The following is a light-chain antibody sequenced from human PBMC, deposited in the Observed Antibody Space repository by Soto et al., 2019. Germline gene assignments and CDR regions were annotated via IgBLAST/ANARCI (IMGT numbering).Light chain of an antibody. CDR2: EGS. J-gene: IGLJ1*01. Sequence: QSVLTQPASVSGSPGQSITISCTXXXXDVGSYNLVSWYQQHPGKAPKLMIYEGSKRPSGVSNRFSGSKSGNTASLTISGLQAEDEADYYCCSYAGSVYVFGTGTKLTVL. CDR3: CSYAGSVYV. V-gene: IGLV2-23*01. CDR1: XXDVGSYNL.